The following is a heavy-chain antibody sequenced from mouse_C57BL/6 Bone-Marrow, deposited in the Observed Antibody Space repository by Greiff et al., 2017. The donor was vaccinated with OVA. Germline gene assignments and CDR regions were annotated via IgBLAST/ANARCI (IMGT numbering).Heavy chain of an antibody. CDR1: GFTFSDYY. D-gene: IGHD1-1*01. CDR3: ARQGYYGSSSVDY. J-gene: IGHJ2*01. CDR2: ISNGGGST. Sequence: EVKLMESGGGLVQPGGSLKLSCAASGFTFSDYYMYWVRQTPEKRLEWVAYISNGGGSTYYPDTVKGRFTISRDNAKNTLYLQMSRLKSEDTAMYYCARQGYYGSSSVDYWGQGTTLTVSS. V-gene: IGHV5-12*01.